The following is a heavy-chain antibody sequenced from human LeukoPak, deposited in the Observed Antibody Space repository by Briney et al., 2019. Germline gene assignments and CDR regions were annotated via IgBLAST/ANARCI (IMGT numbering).Heavy chain of an antibody. CDR2: ISGSGGST. V-gene: IGHV3-23*01. CDR1: GFTFSSYA. D-gene: IGHD3-10*01. J-gene: IGHJ5*02. Sequence: GGSLRLSCAASGFTFSSYAMSWVRQAPGKGLEWVSAISGSGGSTYYADSVKGRFTISRDNSKNTLYLQMNSLRAEDTAVYYCARDLMVRGSYWFDPWGQGTLVTVSS. CDR3: ARDLMVRGSYWFDP.